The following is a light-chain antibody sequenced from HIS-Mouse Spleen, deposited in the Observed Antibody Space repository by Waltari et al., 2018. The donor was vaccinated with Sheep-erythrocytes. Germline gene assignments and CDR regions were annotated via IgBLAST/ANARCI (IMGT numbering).Light chain of an antibody. V-gene: IGLV2-23*01. J-gene: IGLJ3*02. CDR3: CSYAGSSTPWV. Sequence: QSALTQPASVSGSPGPSITIPCTGTSSDVGIYNLFSWYQQHPGKAPKLMIYEGSKRPLGVSNRFSGSKSGNTASLTISGLQAEDEADYYCCSYAGSSTPWVFGGGTKLTVL. CDR1: SSDVGIYNL. CDR2: EGS.